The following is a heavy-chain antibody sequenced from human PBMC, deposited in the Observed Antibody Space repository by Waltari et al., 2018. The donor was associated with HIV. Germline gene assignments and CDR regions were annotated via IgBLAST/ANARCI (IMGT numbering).Heavy chain of an antibody. Sequence: EVRLVESGGGLVQPGGSLRLSCAASGFTFSSSWTTWVRQAPGKGLEWVTNIKEDGSEIHYVDSVKGRFTISRDNAKNSLYLQMNSLRAEDTAVYYCARRQQLTDWGQGTLVTVSS. D-gene: IGHD6-13*01. V-gene: IGHV3-7*01. CDR1: GFTFSSSW. CDR2: IKEDGSEI. J-gene: IGHJ4*02. CDR3: ARRQQLTD.